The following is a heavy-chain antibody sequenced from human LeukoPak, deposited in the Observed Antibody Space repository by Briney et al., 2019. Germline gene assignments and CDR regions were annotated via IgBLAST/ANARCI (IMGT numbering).Heavy chain of an antibody. CDR1: GFTVSSNY. J-gene: IGHJ4*02. Sequence: GGSMRLSCAASGFTVSSNYMSWVRQAPGKGLEWVSVIFSGGSTYYADSVKGRFAISRDNAKNTLFLQMNSLRAEDTAVYYCAGRMTSGFYWGQGTLVTVSS. CDR3: AGRMTSGFY. V-gene: IGHV3-53*01. D-gene: IGHD1-26*01. CDR2: IFSGGST.